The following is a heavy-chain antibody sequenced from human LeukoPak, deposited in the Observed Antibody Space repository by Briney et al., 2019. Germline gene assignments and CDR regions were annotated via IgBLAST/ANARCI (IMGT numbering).Heavy chain of an antibody. CDR3: ARDPGLTTDYYYMDV. CDR2: INPTTGST. CDR1: GYTFTTYY. V-gene: IGHV1-46*01. D-gene: IGHD1-1*01. J-gene: IGHJ6*03. Sequence: ASVKVSCKASGYTFTTYYIQWVRQAPGQRLEWLGIINPTTGSTTYAQKFQGRVTMTRDMSTGTVYMEVSSLRPEDTAVYYCARDPGLTTDYYYMDVWGKGTTVTVSS.